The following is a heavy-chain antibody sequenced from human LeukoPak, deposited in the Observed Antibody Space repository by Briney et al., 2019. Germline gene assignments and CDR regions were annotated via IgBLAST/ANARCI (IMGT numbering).Heavy chain of an antibody. CDR1: GGPFSGYY. V-gene: IGHV4-34*01. CDR2: INHSGST. Sequence: SETLSLTCAVYGGPFSGYYWSWIRQPPGKGLEWIGEINHSGSTNYNPSLKSRVTISVDTSKNQFSLKLSSVTAADTAVYYCARGRPRLLTITMIVVDLLDYWGQGTLVTVSS. J-gene: IGHJ4*02. D-gene: IGHD3-22*01. CDR3: ARGRPRLLTITMIVVDLLDY.